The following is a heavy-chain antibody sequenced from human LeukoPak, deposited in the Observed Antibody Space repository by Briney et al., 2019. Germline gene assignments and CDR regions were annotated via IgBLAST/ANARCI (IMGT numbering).Heavy chain of an antibody. CDR1: GFTFSSYG. V-gene: IGHV3-30*03. J-gene: IGHJ1*01. CDR2: ISYDGSNK. Sequence: GGSLRLSCAASGFTFSSYGMHRVRQAPGKGLEWVAVISYDGSNKYYADSVKGRFTISRGNSKNTLYLQMNSLRAEDTAVYYCAAEYYDILTGYYGYFQHWGQGTLVTVSS. CDR3: AAEYYDILTGYYGYFQH. D-gene: IGHD3-9*01.